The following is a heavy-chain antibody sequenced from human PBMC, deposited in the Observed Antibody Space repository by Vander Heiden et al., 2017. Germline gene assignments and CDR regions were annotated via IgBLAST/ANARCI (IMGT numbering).Heavy chain of an antibody. Sequence: QVQLVESGGGVVQPGRSLRLSCAASGFSVSSEGMHWVRQAPDKGLEGVAVIWYDGSNEYYADSVKGRFTISRDNSNNVLYLEMNNLRDEDTAVYYCARDRIAVAGRGFGFWGQGTLVTVSS. CDR2: IWYDGSNE. CDR1: GFSVSSEG. V-gene: IGHV3-33*01. D-gene: IGHD6-19*01. CDR3: ARDRIAVAGRGFGF. J-gene: IGHJ4*02.